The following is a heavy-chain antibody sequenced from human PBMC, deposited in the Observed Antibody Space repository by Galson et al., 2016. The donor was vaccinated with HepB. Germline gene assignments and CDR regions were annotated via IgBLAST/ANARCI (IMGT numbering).Heavy chain of an antibody. CDR1: GGTFSSYA. CDR3: ATLTSLNWFDY. Sequence: SVKVSCKASGGTFSSYAISWVRQAPGQGLEWMGGITPIFGTATYAQKVQGRLTITADESTSTAYMELSSLTSEDTAVYYCATLTSLNWFDYWGQGTLVTVSS. D-gene: IGHD3-10*01. CDR2: ITPIFGTA. V-gene: IGHV1-69*13. J-gene: IGHJ4*02.